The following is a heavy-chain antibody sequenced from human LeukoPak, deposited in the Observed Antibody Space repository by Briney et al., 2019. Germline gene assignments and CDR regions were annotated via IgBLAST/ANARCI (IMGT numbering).Heavy chain of an antibody. CDR1: GYTFTKHG. J-gene: IGHJ6*02. CDR3: ARDLGYYDSSGPKWAVYYYYGMDV. Sequence: EASVKVSCKASGYTFTKHGISWVRQAPGQGLEWMGIINPSGGSTSYAQKFQGRVTMTRDTSTSTVYMELSSLRSEDTAVYYCARDLGYYDSSGPKWAVYYYYGMDVWGQGTTVTVSS. V-gene: IGHV1-46*01. D-gene: IGHD3-22*01. CDR2: INPSGGST.